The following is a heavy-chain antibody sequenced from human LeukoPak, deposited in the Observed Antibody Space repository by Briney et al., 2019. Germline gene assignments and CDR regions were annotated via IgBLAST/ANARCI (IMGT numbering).Heavy chain of an antibody. CDR3: ARGLAARPFYFYYYMDV. D-gene: IGHD6-6*01. Sequence: GSLRLSCAASGFTFSRYAMNWVRQPPGKGLEWIGEINHSGSTNSNPSLKSRVTISVDTSKNQFSLKLSSVTTADTAVYYCARGLAARPFYFYYYMDVWGKGTTVTVSS. V-gene: IGHV4-34*01. CDR2: INHSGST. J-gene: IGHJ6*03. CDR1: GFTFSRYA.